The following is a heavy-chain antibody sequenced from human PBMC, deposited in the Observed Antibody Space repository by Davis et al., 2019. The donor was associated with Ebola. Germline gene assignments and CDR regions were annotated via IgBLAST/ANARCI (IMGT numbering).Heavy chain of an antibody. Sequence: AASVKVSCKASGYTFTGYYMHWVRQAPGQGLEWMGRIIPILGIASYAQKFQGRVTITADKSTSTAYMELSSLRSEDTAVYYCAREGRNYFDYWGQGTLVTVSS. D-gene: IGHD2-15*01. J-gene: IGHJ4*02. CDR2: IIPILGIA. CDR1: GYTFTGYY. CDR3: AREGRNYFDY. V-gene: IGHV1-69*04.